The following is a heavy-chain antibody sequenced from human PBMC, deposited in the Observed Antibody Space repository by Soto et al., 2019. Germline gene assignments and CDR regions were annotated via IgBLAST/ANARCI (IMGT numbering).Heavy chain of an antibody. CDR2: IIPIFGTA. CDR3: ARTIHDSSGYYYDWYFDL. CDR1: GGTFSTYA. J-gene: IGHJ2*01. D-gene: IGHD3-22*01. Sequence: ASVKVSCKASGGTFSTYAITWVRQAPGQGLKWMGGIIPIFGTANYAQKFQGRVTITADESTSTAYMELSSLRSEDTAVYYCARTIHDSSGYYYDWYFDLWGRGTLVTVSS. V-gene: IGHV1-69*13.